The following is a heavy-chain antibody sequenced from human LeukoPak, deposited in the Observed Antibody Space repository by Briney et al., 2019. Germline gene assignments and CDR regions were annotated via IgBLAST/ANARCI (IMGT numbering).Heavy chain of an antibody. Sequence: ASVKVSCKASGYTSTGYYMHWVRQAPGQGLEWMGWINPNSGGTNYAQKFQGRVTMTRDTSISTAYMELSRLRYDDTAVYYCARDPNGSGNWNYWGQGTLVTVSS. D-gene: IGHD3-10*01. CDR3: ARDPNGSGNWNY. CDR2: INPNSGGT. V-gene: IGHV1-2*02. CDR1: GYTSTGYY. J-gene: IGHJ4*02.